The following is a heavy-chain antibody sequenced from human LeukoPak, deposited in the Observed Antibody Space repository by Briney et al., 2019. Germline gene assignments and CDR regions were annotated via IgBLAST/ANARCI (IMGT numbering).Heavy chain of an antibody. CDR2: ISGSGGST. CDR3: AKAGDYGDYSGGYYMDV. D-gene: IGHD4-17*01. CDR1: GFTFSSYA. J-gene: IGHJ6*03. Sequence: GGSLRLSCAASGFTFSSYAMSWVRQAPGKGLEWVSAISGSGGSTYYADSVKGRFTISRDNSKNTLYLQMNSLRAEDTAVYYCAKAGDYGDYSGGYYMDVWGKGTTVTISS. V-gene: IGHV3-23*01.